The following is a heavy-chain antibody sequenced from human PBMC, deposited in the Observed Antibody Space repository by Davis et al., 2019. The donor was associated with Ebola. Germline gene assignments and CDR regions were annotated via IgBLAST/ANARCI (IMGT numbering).Heavy chain of an antibody. V-gene: IGHV3-30-3*01. J-gene: IGHJ6*04. Sequence: GGSLRLSCAASGFIFTSYVMGWVRKAPGKGLEWVAVISYDGSNKYYADSVKGRFTISRDNSKNTLYLQMNSLRAEDTAVYYCARSWYYYYGMDVWGKGTTVTVSS. CDR2: ISYDGSNK. D-gene: IGHD6-13*01. CDR1: GFIFTSYV. CDR3: ARSWYYYYGMDV.